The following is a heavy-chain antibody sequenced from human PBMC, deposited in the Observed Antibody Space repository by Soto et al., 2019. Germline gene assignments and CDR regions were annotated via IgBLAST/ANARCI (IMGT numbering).Heavy chain of an antibody. Sequence: PSETLSLTCTVSGGSISSYYWSWIRQPPGKGLEWIGYIYYSGITNYNPSLKSRVTMTRDTSISTAYMELSRLRSDDTAVYYCARVNSYAQEIWFDPWGQGTLVTVSS. CDR3: ARVNSYAQEIWFDP. CDR1: GGSISSYY. D-gene: IGHD5-18*01. CDR2: IYYSGIT. J-gene: IGHJ5*02. V-gene: IGHV4-59*01.